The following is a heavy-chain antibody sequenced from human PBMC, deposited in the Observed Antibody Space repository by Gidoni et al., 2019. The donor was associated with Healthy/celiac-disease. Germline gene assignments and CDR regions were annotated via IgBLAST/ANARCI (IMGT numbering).Heavy chain of an antibody. J-gene: IGHJ6*02. CDR3: AKPGDDILTCYSRPHYYYYGMDV. D-gene: IGHD3-9*01. CDR1: GFTFSSYS. Sequence: EVPLLESGAVLVQPGWSLRLSCPASGFTFSSYSMSWVRLAPGKGLEWVSAMSGSGGSTYYADSVKGRFTISRDNSKNTLYLQMNSLRAEDTAVYYCAKPGDDILTCYSRPHYYYYGMDVWGQGTTVTVSS. CDR2: MSGSGGST. V-gene: IGHV3-23*01.